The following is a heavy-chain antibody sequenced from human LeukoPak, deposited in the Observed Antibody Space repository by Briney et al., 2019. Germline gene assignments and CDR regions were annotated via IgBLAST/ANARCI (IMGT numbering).Heavy chain of an antibody. Sequence: ASVKVSCKSSGYTFTNYGITWVRQAPGQGLEWMGWIGAYNGNTNYAQRLQDRVTMTRDTSTNTAYSELRSLGPDDTAVYYCARGYGDYVGGFDYWGQGTLVTVSS. CDR3: ARGYGDYVGGFDY. CDR2: IGAYNGNT. D-gene: IGHD4-17*01. CDR1: GYTFTNYG. J-gene: IGHJ4*02. V-gene: IGHV1-18*01.